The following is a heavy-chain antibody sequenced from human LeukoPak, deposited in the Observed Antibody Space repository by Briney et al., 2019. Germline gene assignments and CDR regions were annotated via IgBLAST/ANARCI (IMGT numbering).Heavy chain of an antibody. Sequence: PSGTLSLACAVSGGSISSSNWWSWVRQPLGKGLEWIGEIYHSGSTNYNPSLKSRVTISVDKSKNQFSLKLSSVTAADTVVYYCARDTVPAALYYYYGMDVWGKGTTVTVSS. J-gene: IGHJ6*04. V-gene: IGHV4-4*02. CDR3: ARDTVPAALYYYYGMDV. CDR1: GGSISSSNW. D-gene: IGHD2-2*01. CDR2: IYHSGST.